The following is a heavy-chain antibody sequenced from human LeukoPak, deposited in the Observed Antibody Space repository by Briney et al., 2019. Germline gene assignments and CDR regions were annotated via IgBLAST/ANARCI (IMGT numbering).Heavy chain of an antibody. CDR3: ARGRAAASFSGPNWFDP. Sequence: ASVKVSCTASGYTFTSYGISWVRQAPGQGLKWMGWISAYNGNTNYAQKLQGRVTMTTDTSTSTAYMELRSLRSDDTAVYYCARGRAAASFSGPNWFDPWGQGTLVTVSS. V-gene: IGHV1-18*01. CDR2: ISAYNGNT. D-gene: IGHD6-13*01. CDR1: GYTFTSYG. J-gene: IGHJ5*02.